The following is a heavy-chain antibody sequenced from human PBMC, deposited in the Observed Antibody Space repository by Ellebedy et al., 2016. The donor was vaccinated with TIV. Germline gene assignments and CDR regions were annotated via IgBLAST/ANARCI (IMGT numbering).Heavy chain of an antibody. J-gene: IGHJ3*02. V-gene: IGHV3-66*01. Sequence: GGSLRLXXAASGFTVSSNYMSWVRQAPGKGLEWVSVIYSGGSTYYADSVKGRFTISRDNSKNTLYLQMNSLRAEDTAVYYCATGLHYDSSGYYAFDIWGQGTMVTVSS. CDR2: IYSGGST. CDR1: GFTVSSNY. D-gene: IGHD3-22*01. CDR3: ATGLHYDSSGYYAFDI.